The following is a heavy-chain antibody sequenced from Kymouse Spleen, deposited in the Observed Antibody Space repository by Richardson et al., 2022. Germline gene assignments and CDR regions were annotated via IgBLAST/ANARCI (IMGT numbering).Heavy chain of an antibody. CDR3: AKDSNGI*L. Sequence: EVQLVESGGGLVQPGRSLRLSCAASGFTFDDYAMHWVRQAPGKGLEWVSGISWNSGSIGYADSVKGRFTISRDNAKNSLYLQMNSLRAEDTALYYCAKDSNGI*LLGPGNPGHRLL. J-gene: IGHJ4*02. D-gene: IGHD7-27*02. CDR2: ISWNSGSI. CDR1: GFTFDDYA. V-gene: IGHV3-9*01.